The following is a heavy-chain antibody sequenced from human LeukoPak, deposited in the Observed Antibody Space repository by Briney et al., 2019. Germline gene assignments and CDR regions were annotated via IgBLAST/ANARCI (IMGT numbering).Heavy chain of an antibody. D-gene: IGHD2-8*02. CDR3: AKDLRNIRTLVDLQMI. CDR1: GFTFSNYG. Sequence: QPGGSLRLSCIASGFTFSNYGMSWVRQAPGKGLEWVSIISGSGDRTLHAGSVKGRFTVSRDNSKNTVYLQMNSLRAEDTAVYYCAKDLRNIRTLVDLQMIWGQGTLVIVSS. CDR2: ISGSGDRT. V-gene: IGHV3-23*01. J-gene: IGHJ3*02.